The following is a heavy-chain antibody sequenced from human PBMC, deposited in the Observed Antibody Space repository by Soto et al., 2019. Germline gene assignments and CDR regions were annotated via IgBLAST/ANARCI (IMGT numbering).Heavy chain of an antibody. CDR2: IYYSWST. J-gene: IGHJ4*02. CDR3: ARHNSGVVTAYFDY. V-gene: IGHV4-31*03. Sequence: QVQLQESGPGLVKPSQTLSLTCTVSGGSLRSGGYYWSWIRQHPGKGLEWIGYIYYSWSTYYNPSLTSRVNISVDTSKNQFSLKLSSVTAADTAVYYCARHNSGVVTAYFDYWGQGTLVTVSS. D-gene: IGHD2-21*02. CDR1: GGSLRSGGYY.